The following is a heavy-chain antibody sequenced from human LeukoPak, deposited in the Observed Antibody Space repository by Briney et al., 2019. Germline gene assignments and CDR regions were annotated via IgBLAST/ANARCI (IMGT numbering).Heavy chain of an antibody. V-gene: IGHV3-23*01. CDR3: AKEGYCSGTNCYGAFDY. CDR1: GFSFGSYA. J-gene: IGHJ4*02. CDR2: ISDSGGSS. D-gene: IGHD2-2*01. Sequence: GGSLRLSCAASGFSFGSYAMSWVRRATGKGLEWVSAISDSGGSSWYADSVRGRSTISRDNSKNTVYLQMNSLRAEDTAVYYCAKEGYCSGTNCYGAFDYWGQGTLVTVSS.